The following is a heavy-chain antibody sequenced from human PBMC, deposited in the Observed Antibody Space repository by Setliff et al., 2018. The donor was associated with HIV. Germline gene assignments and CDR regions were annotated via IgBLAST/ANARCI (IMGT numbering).Heavy chain of an antibody. CDR3: AKDQWLVPHDAFDI. V-gene: IGHV1-69*13. CDR2: IIPLFGTE. J-gene: IGHJ3*02. CDR1: GYTFSTNA. D-gene: IGHD6-19*01. Sequence: GASVKVSCKAFGYTFSTNALSWVRQAPGQGLEWMGGIIPLFGTEDYAQKFQGRVTITADESTNTAYMELRSLTSDDTAVYYCAKDQWLVPHDAFDIWGQGTMVTVSS.